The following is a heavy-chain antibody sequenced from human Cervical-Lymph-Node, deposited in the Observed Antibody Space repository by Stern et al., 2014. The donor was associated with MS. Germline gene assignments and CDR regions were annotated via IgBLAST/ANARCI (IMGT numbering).Heavy chain of an antibody. V-gene: IGHV4-39*01. CDR2: IYSVGPT. D-gene: IGHD2-8*02. J-gene: IGHJ4*02. CDR1: GDSISSYTHY. Sequence: VQLEESGPGLVKPSETLSLTCAVSGDSISSYTHYWAWIRQPPGKGLEWIGGIYSVGPTYYTPPLRSRVTISVDTSKNHSPLGLTSVTAADTAVYYCAKHACTGAACPFDLWGQGTLVTVSS. CDR3: AKHACTGAACPFDL.